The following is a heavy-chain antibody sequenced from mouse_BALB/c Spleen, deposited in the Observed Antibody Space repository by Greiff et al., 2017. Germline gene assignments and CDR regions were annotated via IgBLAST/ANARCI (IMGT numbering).Heavy chain of an antibody. V-gene: IGHV5-17*02. CDR1: GFTFSSFG. CDR3: ARRTIYYYAMDY. CDR2: ISSGSSTI. Sequence: EVNVVESGGGLVQPGGSRKLSCAASGFTFSSFGMHWVRQAPEKGLEWVAYISSGSSTIYYADTVKGRFTISRDNPKNTLFLQMTSLRSEDTAMYYCARRTIYYYAMDYWGQGTSVTVSS. J-gene: IGHJ4*01.